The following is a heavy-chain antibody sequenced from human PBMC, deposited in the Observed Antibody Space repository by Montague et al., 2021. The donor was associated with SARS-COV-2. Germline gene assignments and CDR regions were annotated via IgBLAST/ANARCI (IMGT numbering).Heavy chain of an antibody. D-gene: IGHD6-19*01. CDR2: IYYRGST. J-gene: IGHJ4*02. CDR3: ATQENPSGWNAGPFDF. CDR1: GGSISSSSYY. V-gene: IGHV4-39*01. Sequence: SETLSLTCTVSGGSISSSSYYWAWIRQPPGKGLEWIGSIYYRGSTYYNPSLKSRVIISVDTSKNQLSLKLSSVTAADTAVYYCATQENPSGWNAGPFDFWGQGTLLTVSS.